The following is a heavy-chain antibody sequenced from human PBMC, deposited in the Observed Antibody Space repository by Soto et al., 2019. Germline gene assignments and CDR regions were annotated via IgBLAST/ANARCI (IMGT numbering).Heavy chain of an antibody. CDR3: ARGMLRGTMIVVLSTFDY. CDR2: IITHNANT. V-gene: IGHV1-18*01. CDR1: GYTFTSYG. D-gene: IGHD3-22*01. J-gene: IGHJ4*02. Sequence: ASVKVSCKASGYTFTSYGISWVRQAPGQGLEFMGWIITHNANTNYPQKLQGRVTMTTDTSTSTAYMELRSLRSDDTAVYYCARGMLRGTMIVVLSTFDYWGQGTPVTVSS.